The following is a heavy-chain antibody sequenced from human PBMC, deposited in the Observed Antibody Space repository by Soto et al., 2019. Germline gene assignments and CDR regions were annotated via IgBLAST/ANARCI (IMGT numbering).Heavy chain of an antibody. V-gene: IGHV1-3*01. CDR1: GYTFTSYA. CDR2: INAGNGNT. D-gene: IGHD5-12*01. CDR3: ARGFGIRDGYNWRGYYYYYGMDV. Sequence: QVQLVQSGAEVKKPGASVKVSCKASGYTFTSYAMHWVRQAPGQRLEWMGWINAGNGNTKYSQKFQGRVTITRDTLASTAYMELSCLRSEDTAVYYCARGFGIRDGYNWRGYYYYYGMDVWGQGTTVTVSS. J-gene: IGHJ6*02.